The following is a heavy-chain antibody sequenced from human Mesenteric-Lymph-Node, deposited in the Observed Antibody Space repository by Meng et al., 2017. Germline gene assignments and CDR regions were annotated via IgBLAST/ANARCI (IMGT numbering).Heavy chain of an antibody. CDR2: IYHSGST. J-gene: IGHJ4*02. CDR3: ARGPPGDS. V-gene: IGHV4-38-2*01. CDR1: GYSISSGYY. Sequence: SETLSLTCAVSGYSISSGYYWGWIRQPPGKGLEWIGSIYHSGSTYYNPSLKSRVTISADTSKNQFSLRLTSLTAADTAVYYCARGPPGDSWGPGTMVTVSS.